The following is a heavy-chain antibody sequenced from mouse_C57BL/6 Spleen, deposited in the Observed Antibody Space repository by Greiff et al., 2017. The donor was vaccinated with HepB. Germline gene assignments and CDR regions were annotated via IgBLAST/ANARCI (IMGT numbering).Heavy chain of an antibody. CDR1: GYTFTSYW. CDR3: ASPSYYYGSSYNWYFDV. CDR2: IYPSDSET. D-gene: IGHD1-1*01. J-gene: IGHJ1*03. Sequence: QLKQPGAELVRPGSSVKLSCKASGYTFTSYWMDWVKQRPGQGLEWIGNIYPSDSETHYNQKFKDKATLTVDKSSSTAYMQLSSLTSEDSAVYYCASPSYYYGSSYNWYFDVWGTGTTVTVSS. V-gene: IGHV1-61*01.